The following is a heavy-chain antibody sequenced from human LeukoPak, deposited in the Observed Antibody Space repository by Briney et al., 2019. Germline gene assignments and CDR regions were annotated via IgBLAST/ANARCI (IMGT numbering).Heavy chain of an antibody. D-gene: IGHD4-17*01. CDR2: ISYDGSNK. Sequence: PGGSLRLSCAASGFTFSSYAMRWVRQAPGKGLEWVAVISYDGSNKYYADSVKGRFTISRDNSKNTLYLQMNSLRAEDTAVYYCARDLQSTVVTLDYWGQGTLVTVSS. J-gene: IGHJ4*02. V-gene: IGHV3-30-3*01. CDR1: GFTFSSYA. CDR3: ARDLQSTVVTLDY.